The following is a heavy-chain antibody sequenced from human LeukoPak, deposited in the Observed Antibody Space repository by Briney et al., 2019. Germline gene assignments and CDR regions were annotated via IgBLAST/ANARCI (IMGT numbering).Heavy chain of an antibody. D-gene: IGHD1-26*01. J-gene: IGHJ4*02. CDR2: ISGSGDST. CDR3: AKSPLGATGGFHDY. CDR1: GFTFSTYG. Sequence: PGGSLRLSCAASGFTFSTYGMSWVRQAPGKGLAWVSGISGSGDSTYYADSVRGRFTISRDNSKNTLFLQMNSLRAEDTAVYYCAKSPLGATGGFHDYWGQGTLVTVSS. V-gene: IGHV3-23*01.